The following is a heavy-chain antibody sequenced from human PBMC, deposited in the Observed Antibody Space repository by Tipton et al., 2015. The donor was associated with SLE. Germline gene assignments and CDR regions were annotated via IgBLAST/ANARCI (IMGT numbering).Heavy chain of an antibody. Sequence: TLSLTCAVYGGSFSGYYWSWIRQPPGKGLEWIGEINHSGGTNYKPSLKSRVTISVDTSKNQFSLKLSSVTAADTAVYYCARDLGYSGYDEGGDDAFDIWGQGTMVTVSS. J-gene: IGHJ3*02. D-gene: IGHD5-12*01. CDR2: INHSGGT. V-gene: IGHV4-34*01. CDR1: GGSFSGYY. CDR3: ARDLGYSGYDEGGDDAFDI.